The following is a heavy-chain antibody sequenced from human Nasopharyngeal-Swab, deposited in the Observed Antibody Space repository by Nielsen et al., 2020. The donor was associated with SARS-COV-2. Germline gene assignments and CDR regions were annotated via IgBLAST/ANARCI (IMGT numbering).Heavy chain of an antibody. D-gene: IGHD2-15*01. CDR3: ARDATEDIVVVVAATKYYYYSMDV. V-gene: IGHV3-21*01. Sequence: GESLKISCAASGFTFSSYSINWVRQAPGKGLEWVSSISSSSSYIYYADSVKGRFTISRDNAKNSLYLQMNSLRAEDTAVYYCARDATEDIVVVVAATKYYYYSMDVWGQGTTVTVSS. CDR1: GFTFSSYS. J-gene: IGHJ6*02. CDR2: ISSSSSYI.